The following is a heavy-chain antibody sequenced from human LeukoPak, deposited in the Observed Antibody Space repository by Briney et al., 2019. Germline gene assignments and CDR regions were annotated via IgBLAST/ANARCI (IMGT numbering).Heavy chain of an antibody. Sequence: SVKVSCKASGGTFSSYAISWVRQAPGQGLEWMGRIIPIFGTANYAQKFQGRVTITTDESTSTAYVELSSLRSEDTAVYYCARDLKYYYDSSGYYEAGYWGQGTLVTVSS. CDR3: ARDLKYYYDSSGYYEAGY. CDR2: IIPIFGTA. V-gene: IGHV1-69*05. D-gene: IGHD3-22*01. J-gene: IGHJ4*02. CDR1: GGTFSSYA.